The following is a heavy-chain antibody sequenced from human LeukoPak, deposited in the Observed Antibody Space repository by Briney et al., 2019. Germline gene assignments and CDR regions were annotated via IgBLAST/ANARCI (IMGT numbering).Heavy chain of an antibody. CDR2: INPNSGGT. V-gene: IGHV1-2*02. D-gene: IGHD2-2*02. Sequence: GASVKVCCKASGYTFTGYYMHWVRQAPGQGLEWMGWINPNSGGTNYAQKFQGRVTMTRDTSISTAYMELSRLRSDDTAVYYCARDLGYCSSTSCYIESYWGQGTLVTVSS. CDR1: GYTFTGYY. CDR3: ARDLGYCSSTSCYIESY. J-gene: IGHJ4*02.